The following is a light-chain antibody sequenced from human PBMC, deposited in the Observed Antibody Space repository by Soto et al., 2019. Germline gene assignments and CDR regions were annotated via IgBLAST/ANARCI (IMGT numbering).Light chain of an antibody. Sequence: MFLTLAPLSLSSSPRDRVTLSCRASQSVSYYLAWYQQKPGQAPRLLIYAASNRPTGIPARFSASGPGTDFTLTITDLQPEDFAVYYCQQRSNWQVTFGQGTQV. CDR1: QSVSYY. CDR2: AAS. CDR3: QQRSNWQVT. V-gene: IGKV3D-11*02. J-gene: IGKJ1*01.